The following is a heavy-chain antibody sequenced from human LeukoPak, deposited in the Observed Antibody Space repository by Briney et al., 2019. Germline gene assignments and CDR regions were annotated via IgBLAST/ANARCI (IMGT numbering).Heavy chain of an antibody. CDR3: ASYTSSGAYFDY. J-gene: IGHJ4*02. Sequence: SETLSLTCTVSGGSIRTKYWSWIRQPAGKGLEWIGRIYSSGSADYNPSLKSRVTMSVDTSKNQFSLKLTSVTAADTAVYYCASYTSSGAYFDYWGQGTLVTVSS. V-gene: IGHV4-4*07. D-gene: IGHD6-13*01. CDR2: IYSSGSA. CDR1: GGSIRTKY.